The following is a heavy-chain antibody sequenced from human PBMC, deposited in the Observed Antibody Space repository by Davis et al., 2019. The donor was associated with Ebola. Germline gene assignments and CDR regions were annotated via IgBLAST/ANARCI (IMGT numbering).Heavy chain of an antibody. CDR3: ARDLPGGDWYFDL. CDR1: GYTFTTYW. J-gene: IGHJ2*01. V-gene: IGHV5-51*01. Sequence: GESLKISCKVSGYTFTTYWIVWVRQMPGKGLECMGIIFPGDSDTRYSPSFQGQVTISADKSISTAYLQWSSLRAEDTAVYYCARDLPGGDWYFDLWGRGTLVTVSS. CDR2: IFPGDSDT. D-gene: IGHD1-14*01.